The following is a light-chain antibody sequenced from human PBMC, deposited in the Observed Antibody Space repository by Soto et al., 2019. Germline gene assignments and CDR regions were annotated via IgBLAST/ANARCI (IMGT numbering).Light chain of an antibody. Sequence: VMTQSPATLSVSTGERATLSCRASQNLRSSLAWYQQKPGQAPRLLIYDASSRATGVPDRFSGSGSGTDFTLTISSLQPEDFATYYCQQSYSTPRTFGQGTKVDI. CDR3: QQSYSTPRT. J-gene: IGKJ1*01. V-gene: IGKV3D-15*01. CDR1: QNLRSS. CDR2: DAS.